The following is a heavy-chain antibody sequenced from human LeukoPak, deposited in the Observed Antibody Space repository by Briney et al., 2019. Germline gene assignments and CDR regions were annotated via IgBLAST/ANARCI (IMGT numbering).Heavy chain of an antibody. D-gene: IGHD5-18*01. CDR3: AKDSGGYTYVFDY. V-gene: IGHV3-30*18. Sequence: HPGRSLRLSCAASGFTFSSHGMHWVRQAPGKGLEWVAVISYDGSNKYYADSVKGRFTISRDNSKNTLYLQMNSLRAEDTAVYYCAKDSGGYTYVFDYWGQGTLVTVSS. CDR2: ISYDGSNK. J-gene: IGHJ4*02. CDR1: GFTFSSHG.